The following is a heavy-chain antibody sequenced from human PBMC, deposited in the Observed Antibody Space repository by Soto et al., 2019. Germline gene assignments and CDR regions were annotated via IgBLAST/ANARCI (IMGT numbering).Heavy chain of an antibody. CDR3: ARESVGATATLDYYFFYMDV. J-gene: IGHJ6*03. D-gene: IGHD1-26*01. CDR1: GDSFNDYY. CDR2: INPNGGVT. V-gene: IGHV1-2*04. Sequence: QVQLVQSGAEVRKPGASVTVSCRSSGDSFNDYYIHWVRQAPGQGFEWMGWINPNGGVTKYAQKFQGWVSITRDTSMRTVYMQLSRLRSDDTAVYYCARESVGATATLDYYFFYMDVWGTGTTVTASS.